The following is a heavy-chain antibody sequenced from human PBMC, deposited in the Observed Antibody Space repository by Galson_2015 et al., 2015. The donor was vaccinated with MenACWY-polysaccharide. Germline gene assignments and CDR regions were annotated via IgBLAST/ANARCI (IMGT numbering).Heavy chain of an antibody. CDR1: GYIFTSYW. CDR3: ARQGCSGGSCYLPDY. V-gene: IGHV5-51*01. Sequence: QSGAEVKKPGESLKISCKGSGYIFTSYWIGWVRQMPGKGLEWMGIIYPGDSDTRYSPPFQGQVTISADKSISTAYLQWSSLKASDTAMYYCARQGCSGGSCYLPDYWGQGTLVTVSS. D-gene: IGHD2-15*01. J-gene: IGHJ4*02. CDR2: IYPGDSDT.